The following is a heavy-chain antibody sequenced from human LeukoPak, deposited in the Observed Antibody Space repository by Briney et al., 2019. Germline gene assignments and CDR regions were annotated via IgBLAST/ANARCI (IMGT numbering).Heavy chain of an antibody. D-gene: IGHD1-1*01. V-gene: IGHV3-30*02. Sequence: PGGSLRLSCAASGFTFDDYGLSWVRQAPGKGLEWVTFIRYDGSNKYHADSVKGRFTISRDNSKNTVYLQMNSLRAEDTAVYFCAKEYGYDYNYYYSMDVWGKGTTVTISS. CDR1: GFTFDDYG. CDR2: IRYDGSNK. J-gene: IGHJ6*03. CDR3: AKEYGYDYNYYYSMDV.